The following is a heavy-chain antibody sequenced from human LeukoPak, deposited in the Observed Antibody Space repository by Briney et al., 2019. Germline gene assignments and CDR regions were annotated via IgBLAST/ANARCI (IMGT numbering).Heavy chain of an antibody. CDR3: ARDVRVEVGDAGGCDF. CDR2: INPGGGRT. CDR1: GYTFTSYY. Sequence: GASVKVSCKASGYTFTSYYMHWVRQAPGQGLEWMGIINPGGGRTTYSQKFQGRLTMTRDTSTSTVYAELNSLTSEDTAIYYCARDVRVEVGDAGGCDFWGQGTLVTVSS. V-gene: IGHV1-46*01. J-gene: IGHJ4*02. D-gene: IGHD1-26*01.